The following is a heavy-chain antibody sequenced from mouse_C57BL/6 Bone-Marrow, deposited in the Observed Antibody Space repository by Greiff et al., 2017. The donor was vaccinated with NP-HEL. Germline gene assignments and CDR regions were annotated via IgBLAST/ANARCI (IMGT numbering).Heavy chain of an antibody. J-gene: IGHJ3*01. CDR1: GFTFSSYG. Sequence: EVQRVESGGDLVKPGGSLKLSCAASGFTFSSYGMSWVRQTPDKRLEWVATISSGGSYTYYPDSVKGRFTISRDNAKNTLYLQMSSLKSEDTAMYYCARHKTAGFFAYWGQGTLVTVSA. CDR3: ARHKTAGFFAY. CDR2: ISSGGSYT. V-gene: IGHV5-6*01. D-gene: IGHD3-2*01.